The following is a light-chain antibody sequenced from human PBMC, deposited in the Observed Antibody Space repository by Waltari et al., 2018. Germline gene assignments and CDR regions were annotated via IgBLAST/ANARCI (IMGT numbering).Light chain of an antibody. V-gene: IGKV1-5*03. J-gene: IGKJ2*01. CDR2: KAS. Sequence: DSQMTQSPSSLSASVGERVTITCRASPSISNYLAWYQQKPGKAPILLIYKASILKSGVPSRFSGSGSGTQFTLTISSLQPGDFATYYCQQYNTYSSFGQGTKLEIK. CDR3: QQYNTYSS. CDR1: PSISNY.